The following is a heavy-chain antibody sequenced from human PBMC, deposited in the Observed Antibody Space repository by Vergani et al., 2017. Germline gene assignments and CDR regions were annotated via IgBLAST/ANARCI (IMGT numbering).Heavy chain of an antibody. CDR1: GGSINSHNYY. V-gene: IGHV4-61*02. CDR3: ARGSCLGGSCDKPLFDY. CDR2: IHTSGST. J-gene: IGHJ4*03. Sequence: QVQLQESGPGLVKPSQTLSLTCTVSGGSINSHNYYWSWIRQPAGKGLEWIGRIHTSGSTNYNPSLKSRVTMSEDTSKNQFSLNLTSVTAADTAVYFCARGSCLGGSCDKPLFDYWGQGTTVTVSS. D-gene: IGHD2-15*01.